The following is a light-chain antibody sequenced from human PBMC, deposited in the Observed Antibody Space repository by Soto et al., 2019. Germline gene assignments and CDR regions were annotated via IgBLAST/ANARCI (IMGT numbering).Light chain of an antibody. CDR3: QEYHSPPFT. CDR2: AAS. V-gene: IGKV1-27*01. J-gene: IGKJ3*01. Sequence: DIQMTQSPSSLSASVGDTVTITCRASQGISNSLAWYQQKPGKGPDLLIYAASTLQSGVPSRFSGSGSGTDFTLTISSLQPEDVATYYCQEYHSPPFTFGPGTKVDIK. CDR1: QGISNS.